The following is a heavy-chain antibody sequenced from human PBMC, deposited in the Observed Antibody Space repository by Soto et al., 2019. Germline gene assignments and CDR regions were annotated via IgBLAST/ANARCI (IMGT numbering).Heavy chain of an antibody. Sequence: GGSLRLSCAASGFTFSSYSMNWVRQAPGKGLEWVSSISSSSSYIYYADSVKGRFTISRDNAKNSLYLQMNSLRAEDTAVYYCAIDPVGATMALRGPWGQGTLVTVSS. V-gene: IGHV3-21*01. CDR2: ISSSSSYI. CDR3: AIDPVGATMALRGP. CDR1: GFTFSSYS. D-gene: IGHD1-26*01. J-gene: IGHJ5*02.